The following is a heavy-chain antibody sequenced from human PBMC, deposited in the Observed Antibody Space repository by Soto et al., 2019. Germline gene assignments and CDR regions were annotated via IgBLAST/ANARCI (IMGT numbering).Heavy chain of an antibody. CDR3: ARDRGIDDYGDYAPFDY. D-gene: IGHD4-17*01. J-gene: IGHJ4*02. CDR2: IYYSGST. V-gene: IGHV4-59*01. Sequence: QVQLQESGPGLVKPSETLSLTCTVSGGSISSYYWSWIRQPPGKGLEWIGYIYYSGSTNYNPSLKSRVTISVDTSKNQCSLKLSSVTAADTAVYYCARDRGIDDYGDYAPFDYWGQGTLVTVSS. CDR1: GGSISSYY.